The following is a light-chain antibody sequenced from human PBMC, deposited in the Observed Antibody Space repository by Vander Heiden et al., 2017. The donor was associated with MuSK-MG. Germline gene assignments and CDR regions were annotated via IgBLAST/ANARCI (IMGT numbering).Light chain of an antibody. CDR3: QQPSNWPPIT. V-gene: IGKV3-11*01. J-gene: IGKJ5*01. CDR2: DSS. CDR1: QSVSSY. Sequence: EIVLTQSPATLSLSPGERATLSCRASQSVSSYLAWYQQKPGQAPRLLIYDSSNRATGIPARFSGNGYGTDFTLTISSLEPEDFAVYYCQQPSNWPPITFGQGTLLEIK.